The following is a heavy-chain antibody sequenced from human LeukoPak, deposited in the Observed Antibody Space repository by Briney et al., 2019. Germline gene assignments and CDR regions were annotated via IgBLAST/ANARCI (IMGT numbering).Heavy chain of an antibody. CDR3: ARVFVSAYYYDSSGYPTYYFDY. J-gene: IGHJ4*02. D-gene: IGHD3-22*01. Sequence: PSETLSLTCTVSGGSISSYYWSWIRQPPGKGLEWIGYIYYSGSTYYNPSLKSRVTISVDTSKNQFSLKLSSVTAADTAVYYCARVFVSAYYYDSSGYPTYYFDYWGQGTLVTVSS. CDR1: GGSISSYY. CDR2: IYYSGST. V-gene: IGHV4-30-4*01.